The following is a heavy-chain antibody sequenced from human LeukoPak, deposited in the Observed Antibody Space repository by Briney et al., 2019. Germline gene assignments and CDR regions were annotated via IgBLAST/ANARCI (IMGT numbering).Heavy chain of an antibody. J-gene: IGHJ3*02. CDR3: AKGRVGYYDSSGYIDAFDI. D-gene: IGHD3-22*01. CDR1: GFTFDDYA. CDR2: ISWNSGSI. Sequence: GGSLRLSCAASGFTFDDYAMHWVRQAPGKGLEWVSGISWNSGSIGYADSVKGRFTISRDNAKNSLNLQMNSLRAEDTALYYCAKGRVGYYDSSGYIDAFDIWGQGTMVTVSS. V-gene: IGHV3-9*01.